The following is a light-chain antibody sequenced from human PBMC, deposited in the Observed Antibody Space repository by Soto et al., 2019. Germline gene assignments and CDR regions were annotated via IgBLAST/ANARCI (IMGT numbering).Light chain of an antibody. V-gene: IGLV3-21*04. CDR3: QVWDSSSDHAV. CDR1: NMGSKR. Sequence: SYELTQPPSGSVAPGKTARITCGGNNMGSKRVHGYQQKPGQAPVLVIYYDSDRPSGIPERFSGSNSGNTATMTISRVEAGDEDDYYCQVWDSSSDHAVFGGGTQLTVL. CDR2: YDS. J-gene: IGLJ7*01.